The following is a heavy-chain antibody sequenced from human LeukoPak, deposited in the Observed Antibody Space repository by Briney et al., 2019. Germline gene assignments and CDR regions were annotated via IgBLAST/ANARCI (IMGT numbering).Heavy chain of an antibody. J-gene: IGHJ5*02. V-gene: IGHV3-30*02. CDR1: GFTFSSYG. CDR2: IRYDGSNK. CDR3: ARVWESRTSYTNWFDP. D-gene: IGHD3-16*01. Sequence: PGGSLRLSCAASGFTFSSYGMHWVRQAPGKGLEWVAYIRYDGSNKYYADSVKGRFTISRDNAKNSLYLLMNSLRAEDTALYHCARVWESRTSYTNWFDPWGQGTLVTVSS.